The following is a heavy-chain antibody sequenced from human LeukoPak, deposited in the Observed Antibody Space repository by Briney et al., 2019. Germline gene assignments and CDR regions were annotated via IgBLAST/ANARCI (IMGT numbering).Heavy chain of an antibody. D-gene: IGHD6-19*01. CDR1: GFTFSSYW. CDR3: ARTSGFDAFDT. Sequence: GGSLRLSCEASGFTFSSYWMSWVRQAPGKGLEWVSNINNDGSKKYYVDSVKGRFTISRDNAKNSLYLQMNSLRAEDTAVYYCARTSGFDAFDTWGQGTMVTVSS. CDR2: INNDGSKK. J-gene: IGHJ3*02. V-gene: IGHV3-7*03.